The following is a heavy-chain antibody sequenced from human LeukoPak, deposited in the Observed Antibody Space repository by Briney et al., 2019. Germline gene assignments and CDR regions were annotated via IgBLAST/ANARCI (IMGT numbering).Heavy chain of an antibody. V-gene: IGHV1-18*01. Sequence: GASVKVSCKASGYTFTSYGISWVRQAPGQGLEWMGWISAYNAYTNYAQKVQGRVTMTTDTPTSTVYMELRSLRSDDTAVYYCARDGHRRYHYDSSGREDAFDIWGQGTMVTVSS. CDR3: ARDGHRRYHYDSSGREDAFDI. CDR2: ISAYNAYT. CDR1: GYTFTSYG. D-gene: IGHD3-22*01. J-gene: IGHJ3*02.